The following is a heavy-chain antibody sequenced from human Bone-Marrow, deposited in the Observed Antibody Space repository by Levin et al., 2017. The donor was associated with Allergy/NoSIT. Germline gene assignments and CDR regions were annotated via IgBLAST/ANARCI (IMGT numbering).Heavy chain of an antibody. CDR2: THRGGSA. CDR1: GASISPTTYS. D-gene: IGHD2-2*01. Sequence: PSETLSLSCTVSGASISPTTYSSRWGLYFWGWIRQAPGKGLEWIGNTHRGGSAHINPSLRNRVAISIDSSKTQFSLRLSSVTVADTAIYYCVSGVPPTSLAALSEVSGGMDIWGRGTAVAVSS. V-gene: IGHV4-39*01. J-gene: IGHJ6*02. CDR3: VSGVPPTSLAALSEVSGGMDI.